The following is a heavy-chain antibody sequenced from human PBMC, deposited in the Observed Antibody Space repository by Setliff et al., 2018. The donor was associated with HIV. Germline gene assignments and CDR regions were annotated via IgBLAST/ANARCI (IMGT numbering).Heavy chain of an antibody. CDR1: ERTFTFRSFG. CDR3: AKGYSGYDCTLDV. J-gene: IGHJ6*04. CDR2: IKQDESEM. V-gene: IGHV3-7*01. D-gene: IGHD5-12*01. Sequence: PGGSLRLSCAASERTFTFRSFGMSWVRQAPGKGLEWVATIKQDESEMQYVDSVKGRFTISRDNSKNTLYLQMNSLRAEDTAVYYCAKGYSGYDCTLDVWGKGTTVTVSS.